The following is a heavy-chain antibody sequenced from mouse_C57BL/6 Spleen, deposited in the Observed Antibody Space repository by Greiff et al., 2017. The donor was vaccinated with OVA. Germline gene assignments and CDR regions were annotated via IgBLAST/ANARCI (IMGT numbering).Heavy chain of an antibody. Sequence: EVQGVESGAELVRPGASVKLSCTASGFNIKDDYMHWVKQRPEQGLEWIGWIDPENGDTEYASKFQGKATITADTSSNTAYLQLSSLTSEDTAVYYGTKAYYYGSSPFDVWGKGTTLTVSS. D-gene: IGHD1-1*01. CDR2: IDPENGDT. CDR3: TKAYYYGSSPFDV. V-gene: IGHV14-4*01. J-gene: IGHJ2*01. CDR1: GFNIKDDY.